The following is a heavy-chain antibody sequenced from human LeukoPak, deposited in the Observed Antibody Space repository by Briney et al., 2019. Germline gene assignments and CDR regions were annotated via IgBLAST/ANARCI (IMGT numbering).Heavy chain of an antibody. D-gene: IGHD1-26*01. CDR3: ANRDVVGAKKFGFDY. CDR2: ISGSGGST. J-gene: IGHJ4*02. CDR1: GFTFSSYA. V-gene: IGHV3-23*01. Sequence: GGSLRLSCAASGFTFSSYAMSWVRQAPGKGLEWVSAISGSGGSTYYADSVKGRFTISRDNSKNTLYLQMNSLRAEDTAVYYCANRDVVGAKKFGFDYWGQGTLVTVSS.